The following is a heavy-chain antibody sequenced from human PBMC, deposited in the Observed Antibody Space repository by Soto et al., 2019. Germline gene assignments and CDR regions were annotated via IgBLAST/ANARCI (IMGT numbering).Heavy chain of an antibody. D-gene: IGHD3-9*01. V-gene: IGHV4-39*06. Sequence: SETLSLTCTVSGGSISSSSYYSGWIRQPPGKGLEWIGSIYYSGSTYYNPSLKSRVTISVDTSKNQFALKLNSVTAADTTVYYCARVTYYDILTGYLSYYYYYGMDVWGQGTTVTVSS. CDR3: ARVTYYDILTGYLSYYYYYGMDV. CDR1: GGSISSSSYY. CDR2: IYYSGST. J-gene: IGHJ6*02.